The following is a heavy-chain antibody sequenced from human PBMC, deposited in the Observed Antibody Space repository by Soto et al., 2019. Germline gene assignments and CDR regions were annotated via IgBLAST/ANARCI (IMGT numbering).Heavy chain of an antibody. CDR2: IIPIFGTA. V-gene: IGHV1-69*13. Sequence: SVKVSCKASGWTFSSYAISWVRQAPGQGREWMGGIIPIFGTANYAQKFQGRVTITADDSTSTAYMELSSLRSEDTVVYYCARDQYSSSSRHYYCYGMDVWGQGTTVTVSS. J-gene: IGHJ6*02. D-gene: IGHD6-6*01. CDR1: GWTFSSYA. CDR3: ARDQYSSSSRHYYCYGMDV.